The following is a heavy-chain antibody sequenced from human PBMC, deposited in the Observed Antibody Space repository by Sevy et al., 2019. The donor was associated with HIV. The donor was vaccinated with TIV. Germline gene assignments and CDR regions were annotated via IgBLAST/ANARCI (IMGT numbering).Heavy chain of an antibody. J-gene: IGHJ3*02. Sequence: GGSLRLSCAASGFTFSSYGMHWVRQAPGKGLEWVAVISYDGSNKYYADSVKGRFTISRDNSKNTLYLQMNSLRAEDTAVYYCAKGQRWFGELPELAFDIWGQGTMVTVSS. CDR3: AKGQRWFGELPELAFDI. CDR1: GFTFSSYG. V-gene: IGHV3-30*18. D-gene: IGHD3-10*01. CDR2: ISYDGSNK.